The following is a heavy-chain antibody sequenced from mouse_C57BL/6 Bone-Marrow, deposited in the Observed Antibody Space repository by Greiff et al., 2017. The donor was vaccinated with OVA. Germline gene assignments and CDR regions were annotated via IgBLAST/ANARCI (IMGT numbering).Heavy chain of an antibody. CDR1: GYSITSGYY. D-gene: IGHD2-3*01. Sequence: ESGPGLVKPSQSLSLTCSVTGYSITSGYYWNRIRQFPGNKLEWIGYISYDGSNNYNPSLKNRISITRDTSKNQFFLKLNSVTTEDTATYYCARDYDFAYWGQGTLVTVSA. J-gene: IGHJ3*01. CDR3: ARDYDFAY. V-gene: IGHV3-6*01. CDR2: ISYDGSN.